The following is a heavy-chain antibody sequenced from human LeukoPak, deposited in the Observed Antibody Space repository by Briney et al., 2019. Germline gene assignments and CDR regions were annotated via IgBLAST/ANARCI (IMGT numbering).Heavy chain of an antibody. J-gene: IGHJ4*02. Sequence: PSETLSLTCTVSGVSFSSSTYYWGWVRQPPGKGLEWIGSIHYSGSTYYNPSLKSRVTIPVDTSKNQFSLKLRSVTATDTAVYYCARHAGGIAAVGTRLFDYWGQGTLVTVSS. CDR2: IHYSGST. V-gene: IGHV4-39*01. CDR1: GVSFSSSTYY. CDR3: ARHAGGIAAVGTRLFDY. D-gene: IGHD6-13*01.